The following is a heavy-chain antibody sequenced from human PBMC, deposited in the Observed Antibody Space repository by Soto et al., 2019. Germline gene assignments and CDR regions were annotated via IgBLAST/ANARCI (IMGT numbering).Heavy chain of an antibody. J-gene: IGHJ4*02. CDR1: GGSISSYY. Sequence: SETLSLTCTVSGGSISSYYWSWIRQPPGKGLEWIGYIYYSGSTNYNPSLKSRVTISADTSKNQFSLKLSSVTAADTAVYYCARVEYSSSSYYFDYWGQGTLVTVSS. D-gene: IGHD6-6*01. CDR2: IYYSGST. V-gene: IGHV4-59*01. CDR3: ARVEYSSSSYYFDY.